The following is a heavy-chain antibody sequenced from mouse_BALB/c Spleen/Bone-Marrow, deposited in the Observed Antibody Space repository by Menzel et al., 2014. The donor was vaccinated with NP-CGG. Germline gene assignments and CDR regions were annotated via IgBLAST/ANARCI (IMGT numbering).Heavy chain of an antibody. Sequence: EVMLVESGGGLVQPGGSRKLSCAASGFTFSSFGMHWVRQAPEKGLGWVAYISSGSSTIYYADTVKGRFTISRDNPKNTLFLQMTSLRSEDTAMYYCARRYYGSSFSYFDYWGQGTTLTVSS. J-gene: IGHJ2*01. V-gene: IGHV5-17*02. CDR1: GFTFSSFG. D-gene: IGHD1-1*01. CDR3: ARRYYGSSFSYFDY. CDR2: ISSGSSTI.